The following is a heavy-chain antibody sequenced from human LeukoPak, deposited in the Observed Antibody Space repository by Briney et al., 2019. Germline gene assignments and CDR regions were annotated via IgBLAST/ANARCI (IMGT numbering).Heavy chain of an antibody. D-gene: IGHD6-6*01. V-gene: IGHV1-18*01. CDR2: INVYTGKT. J-gene: IGHJ4*02. Sequence: GASVKVSCKASGYTFSNYGITWVRQAPGQGPEWMGWINVYTGKTNYAQRLQGRVTMTTDTSTSTANMELRSLRSDDTAVYYCARDASSSLSGQFDYWGQGTLVTVSS. CDR1: GYTFSNYG. CDR3: ARDASSSLSGQFDY.